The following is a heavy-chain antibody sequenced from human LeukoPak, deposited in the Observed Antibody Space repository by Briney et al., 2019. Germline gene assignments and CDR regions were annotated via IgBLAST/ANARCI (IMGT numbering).Heavy chain of an antibody. CDR1: GGSISSSNW. CDR3: ARKDYGDHRGFDY. D-gene: IGHD4-17*01. J-gene: IGHJ4*02. V-gene: IGHV4-4*02. Sequence: PSGTLSLTCAVSGGSISSSNWWSWVRQPPGKGLEWIGEIYHSGSTNYNPSLKSRVTISVDKSKNQFSLNLISVTAADTAVYYCARKDYGDHRGFDYWGQGTLVTVSS. CDR2: IYHSGST.